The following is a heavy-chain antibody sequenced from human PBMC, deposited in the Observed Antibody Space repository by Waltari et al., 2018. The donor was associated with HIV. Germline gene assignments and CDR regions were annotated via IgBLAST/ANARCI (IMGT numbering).Heavy chain of an antibody. CDR3: ARAQSHDAFDI. J-gene: IGHJ3*02. Sequence: EVQLVESGGGLVKPGGSLRVSCAASRCAFSTSSINWVRQAPGKGLEWVSSISGYSGYIYYADSVKGRFAISRDNAKNSLYLQMNSLRAEDTAVYYCARAQSHDAFDIWGQGTMVTVSS. CDR2: ISGYSGYI. V-gene: IGHV3-21*01. CDR1: RCAFSTSS.